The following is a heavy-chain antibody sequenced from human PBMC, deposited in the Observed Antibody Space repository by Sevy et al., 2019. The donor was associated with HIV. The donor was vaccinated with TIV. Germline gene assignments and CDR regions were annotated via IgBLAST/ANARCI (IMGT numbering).Heavy chain of an antibody. V-gene: IGHV4-39*02. CDR1: GGSLISPTFY. J-gene: IGHJ5*01. CDR3: VRDHHLRGRHWFDS. CDR2: MHYGGNT. D-gene: IGHD3-16*01. Sequence: SETLSLTCTASGGSLISPTFYWGWVRQPPGERLEWIAAMHYGGNTYYNPSLKGPLAMSVDTSKNQFSLNLTSVTAADAAVYHCVRDHHLRGRHWFDSWGQGALVTVSS.